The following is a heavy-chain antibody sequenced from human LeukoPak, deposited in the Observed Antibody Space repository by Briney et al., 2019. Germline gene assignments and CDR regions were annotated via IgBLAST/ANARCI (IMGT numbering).Heavy chain of an antibody. CDR2: IYYSGST. J-gene: IGHJ5*02. CDR1: GGSISSSPYY. Sequence: SETLSLTCTVSGGSISSSPYYWGWIRQPPGKGLEWIGTIYYSGSTYYNPSLKSRVTISVDTSKNQFSLKLSSVTAADTAVYYCAREIEYSSGWYQGRWFDPWGQGTLVTVSS. CDR3: AREIEYSSGWYQGRWFDP. D-gene: IGHD6-19*01. V-gene: IGHV4-39*07.